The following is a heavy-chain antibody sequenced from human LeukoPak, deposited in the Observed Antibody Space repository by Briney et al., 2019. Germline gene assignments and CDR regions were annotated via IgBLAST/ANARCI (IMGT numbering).Heavy chain of an antibody. D-gene: IGHD2-8*01. V-gene: IGHV3-30*02. CDR1: GFTFSSYG. CDR3: AKDQWGDFDY. J-gene: IGHJ4*02. CDR2: TRYDGSNK. Sequence: GGSLRLSCAASGFTFSSYGMHWVRQAPGKGLEWVAFTRYDGSNKYYADSVKGRFTISRDNSKNTLYLQMNSLRAEDTAVYYCAKDQWGDFDYWGQGTLVTVSS.